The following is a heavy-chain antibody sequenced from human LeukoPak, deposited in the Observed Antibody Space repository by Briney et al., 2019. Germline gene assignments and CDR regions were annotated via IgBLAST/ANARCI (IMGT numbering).Heavy chain of an antibody. V-gene: IGHV3-21*01. CDR2: ISSSSSYI. CDR3: ARLVTTADDY. Sequence: GSLRLSGAASGFIFSSYSMNWVRQAPGKELEWVSSISSSSSYIYYADSVKGRFTISRDNAKNSLYLQMNSLRAEDTAVYYCARLVTTADDYWGQGTLVTVSS. J-gene: IGHJ4*02. CDR1: GFIFSSYS. D-gene: IGHD4-17*01.